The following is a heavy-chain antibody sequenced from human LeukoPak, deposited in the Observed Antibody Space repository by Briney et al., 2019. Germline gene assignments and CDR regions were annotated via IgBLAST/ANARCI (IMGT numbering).Heavy chain of an antibody. CDR3: ARLSCSGGSCYFSWFDP. CDR1: GGSISHYH. J-gene: IGHJ5*02. V-gene: IGHV4-59*08. D-gene: IGHD2-15*01. CDR2: ISYSGTT. Sequence: SETLSLTCTVSGGSISHYHWSWIRQPPGKGLEWIGHISYSGTTKYNPSLKSRLTILGDTSENHFSLKLSSVTAADTAVYYCARLSCSGGSCYFSWFDPWGQGALVTVSS.